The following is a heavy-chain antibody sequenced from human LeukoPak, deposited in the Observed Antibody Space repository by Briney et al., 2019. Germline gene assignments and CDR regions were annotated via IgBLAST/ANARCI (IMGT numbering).Heavy chain of an antibody. J-gene: IGHJ6*02. CDR1: GGTFSSYY. Sequence: GASVKVSCKASGGTFSSYYMHWVRQAPGQGLEWMGIINPSGGSTSYAQKFQGRVTMTRDTSTSTVYMELSSLRSEDTAVYYCARESSTSHYYYGMDVWGQGTTVTVSS. CDR2: INPSGGST. V-gene: IGHV1-46*01. CDR3: ARESSTSHYYYGMDV. D-gene: IGHD2-2*01.